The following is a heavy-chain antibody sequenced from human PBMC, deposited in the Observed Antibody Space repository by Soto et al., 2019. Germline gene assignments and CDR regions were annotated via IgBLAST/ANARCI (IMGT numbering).Heavy chain of an antibody. Sequence: GGSLRLSCAASGFTFSSYAMHWVRQAPGKGLEWVAVISYDGSNKYYADSVKGRFTISRDNSKNTLYLQMNSLRAEDTAVYYCARDNLLQVLLWVGEYSSNDAFDIWGQGTMVTVSS. CDR3: ARDNLLQVLLWVGEYSSNDAFDI. CDR1: GFTFSSYA. J-gene: IGHJ3*02. CDR2: ISYDGSNK. V-gene: IGHV3-30-3*01. D-gene: IGHD3-10*01.